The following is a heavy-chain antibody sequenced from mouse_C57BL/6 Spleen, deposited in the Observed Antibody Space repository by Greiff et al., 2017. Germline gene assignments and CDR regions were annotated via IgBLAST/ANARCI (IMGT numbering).Heavy chain of an antibody. D-gene: IGHD1-1*01. CDR1: GYTFTSYW. J-gene: IGHJ2*01. CDR3: ARGIINTVVIDY. V-gene: IGHV1-64*01. Sequence: QVQLQQSGAELVKPGASVKLSCKASGYTFTSYWMHWVKQRPGQGLEWIGMIHPNSGSTNYNEKFKSKATLTVDKSSSTAYMQLSSLTSEDSAVYYGARGIINTVVIDYWGQGTTLTVSS. CDR2: IHPNSGST.